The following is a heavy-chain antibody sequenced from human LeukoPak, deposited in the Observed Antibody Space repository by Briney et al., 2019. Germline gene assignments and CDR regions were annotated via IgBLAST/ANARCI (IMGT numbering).Heavy chain of an antibody. V-gene: IGHV3-21*01. D-gene: IGHD3-3*01. CDR1: GFTFSSYS. CDR3: ARDSFGVAGTFDY. CDR2: ISSSSSDI. Sequence: PGGSLRLSCAASGFTFSSYSMNWVRQAPAKGLELVSSISSSSSDIYYADSLNGRFTIFRDNAKNSLYLQMNSLRAEDTAVYYCARDSFGVAGTFDYWGQGTLVTVSS. J-gene: IGHJ4*02.